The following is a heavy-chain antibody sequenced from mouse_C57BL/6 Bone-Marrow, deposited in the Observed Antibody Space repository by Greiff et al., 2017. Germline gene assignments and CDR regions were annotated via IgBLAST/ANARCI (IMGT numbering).Heavy chain of an antibody. CDR1: GYTFTSYW. D-gene: IGHD1-1*01. J-gene: IGHJ4*01. CDR2: IDPSDSYT. V-gene: IGHV1-69*01. Sequence: VQLQQPGAELVMPGASVKLSCKASGYTFTSYWMHWVKQRPGQGLEWIGEIDPSDSYTNYNQKFKGKSTLTVDKSSSTAYMQLSSLTSEDSAVYYCARDCSSYNYAMDYWGQGTSVTVSS. CDR3: ARDCSSYNYAMDY.